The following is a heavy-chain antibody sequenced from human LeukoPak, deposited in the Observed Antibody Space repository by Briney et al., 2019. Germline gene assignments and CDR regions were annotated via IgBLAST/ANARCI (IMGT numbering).Heavy chain of an antibody. D-gene: IGHD3-22*01. J-gene: IGHJ3*02. CDR1: GGSISSGDYY. CDR2: IYYSWST. V-gene: IGHV4-30-4*01. CDR3: ARDLSPSYYDSSGYKSAFDI. Sequence: SETLSLTCTVSGGSISSGDYYWSWIRQPPGKGLEWTGYIYYSWSTYYNPSLKSRVTISVDTSKNQFSLKLSSVTAADTAVYYCARDLSPSYYDSSGYKSAFDIWGQGTMVTVSS.